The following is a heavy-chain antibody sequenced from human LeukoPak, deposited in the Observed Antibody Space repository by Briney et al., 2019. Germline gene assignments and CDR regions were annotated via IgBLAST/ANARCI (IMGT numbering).Heavy chain of an antibody. J-gene: IGHJ4*02. CDR3: ASQGGSSLYVIHY. V-gene: IGHV3-30-3*01. CDR2: ISYDGSNK. D-gene: IGHD6-13*01. CDR1: GFTFSSYA. Sequence: PGGSLRLSCAASGFTFSSYAMHWVRQAPGKGLEWVAVISYDGSNKYYADSVKGRFTISRDNSKNTLYLQMNSLRAEDTAVYYCASQGGSSLYVIHYWGQGTLVTVSS.